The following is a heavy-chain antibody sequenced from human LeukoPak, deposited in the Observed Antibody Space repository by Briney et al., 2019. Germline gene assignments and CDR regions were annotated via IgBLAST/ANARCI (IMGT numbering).Heavy chain of an antibody. D-gene: IGHD1-26*01. CDR1: GDPIGRYF. J-gene: IGHJ6*03. V-gene: IGHV4-4*07. CDR2: IYDTGRS. CDR3: ARGSKASSIYYYMDV. Sequence: SETLSLICTVSGDPIGRYFWSWVRQTASKRLDWIGRIYDTGRSKTNPSLESRVIISLDKSNNQFPLMLKSVTAADTAVYYCARGSKASSIYYYMDVWGEGIPVTVSS.